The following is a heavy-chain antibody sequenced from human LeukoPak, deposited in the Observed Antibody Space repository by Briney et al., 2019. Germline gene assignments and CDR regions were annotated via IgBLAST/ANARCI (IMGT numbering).Heavy chain of an antibody. CDR3: ARGPYYDFWSGPTRYVFPLDY. D-gene: IGHD3-3*01. Sequence: SVKVSCKASGYTFSNYAMHWVRQAPGQGLEWMGGIIPIFGTANYAQKFQGRVTITADESTSTAYMELSSLRSEDTAVYYCARGPYYDFWSGPTRYVFPLDYWGQGTLVTVSS. CDR2: IIPIFGTA. V-gene: IGHV1-69*13. CDR1: GYTFSNYA. J-gene: IGHJ4*02.